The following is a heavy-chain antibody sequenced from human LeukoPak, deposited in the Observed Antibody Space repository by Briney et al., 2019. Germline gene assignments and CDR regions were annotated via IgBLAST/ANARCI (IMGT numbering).Heavy chain of an antibody. CDR1: GYTFTNYG. J-gene: IGHJ3*01. CDR3: ARDGIYSNNFDAFDL. D-gene: IGHD4-11*01. V-gene: IGHV1-18*01. Sequence: ASVKVSCKASGYTFTNYGISWVRQAPGQGLEWMGWISISKGNTIHGQKLLDRVTMTRDTSTSTAYMELSNLRSDDTAVYYCARDGIYSNNFDAFDLWGQGTVVIVSS. CDR2: ISISKGNT.